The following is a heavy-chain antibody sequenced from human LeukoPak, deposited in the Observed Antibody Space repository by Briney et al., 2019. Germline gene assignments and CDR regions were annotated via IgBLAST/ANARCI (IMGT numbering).Heavy chain of an antibody. J-gene: IGHJ4*02. Sequence: KPGGSLRLSCAASGFTFNKYSMNWVRQAPGKGLDWLSSISSCGNCIYYAESVKGRFTISRDNAKNSVYLQMNSLRAEDTAVYYCATDRLVRYVDWPYWGQGTLVTVSS. CDR1: GFTFNKYS. CDR3: ATDRLVRYVDWPY. CDR2: ISSCGNCI. V-gene: IGHV3-21*01. D-gene: IGHD3-9*01.